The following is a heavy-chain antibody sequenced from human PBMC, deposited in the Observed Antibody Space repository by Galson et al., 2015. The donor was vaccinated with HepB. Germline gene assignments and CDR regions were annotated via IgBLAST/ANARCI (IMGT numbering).Heavy chain of an antibody. J-gene: IGHJ5*02. Sequence: SLRLSCAASGFTFSSYAMSWVRQAPGKGLEWVSAISGSGGSTYYADSVKGRFTISRDNSKNTLYLQMNSLRAEDTAVYYCARATYSSSRAPRYNWFDPWGQGTLVTVSS. CDR3: ARATYSSSRAPRYNWFDP. CDR1: GFTFSSYA. V-gene: IGHV3-23*01. CDR2: ISGSGGST. D-gene: IGHD6-13*01.